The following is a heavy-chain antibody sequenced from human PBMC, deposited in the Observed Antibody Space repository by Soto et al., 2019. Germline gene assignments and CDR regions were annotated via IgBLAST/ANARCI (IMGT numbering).Heavy chain of an antibody. CDR3: ARDRYYYDQSGMDV. V-gene: IGHV3-33*01. D-gene: IGHD3-22*01. CDR2: IWYDGSNK. Sequence: QVRLVESGGGVVQPGRSLRLSCAASGFTFSSYGMHWVRQAPGKGLEWVAVIWYDGSNKYYADSVKGRFTISRDNSKNTLYLQMNRLRAEDTAVYYCARDRYYYDQSGMDVWGQGTTVTVSS. CDR1: GFTFSSYG. J-gene: IGHJ6*02.